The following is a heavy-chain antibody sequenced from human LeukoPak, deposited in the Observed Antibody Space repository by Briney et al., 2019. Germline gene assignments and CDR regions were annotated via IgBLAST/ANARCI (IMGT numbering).Heavy chain of an antibody. Sequence: GGSLRLSCAASGFTFSGNWMSWVRQAPGKGLEWVANIKQDGNEKYYVDSVKGRFTISRDNAKNSLYLQMNSLRAEDTAVYYCARGGAPGFYFDDWGQGTLVIVSS. D-gene: IGHD3-10*01. V-gene: IGHV3-7*01. CDR2: IKQDGNEK. J-gene: IGHJ4*02. CDR1: GFTFSGNW. CDR3: ARGGAPGFYFDD.